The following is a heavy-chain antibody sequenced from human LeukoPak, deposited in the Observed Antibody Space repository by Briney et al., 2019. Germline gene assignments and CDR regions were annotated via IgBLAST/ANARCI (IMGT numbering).Heavy chain of an antibody. CDR2: INPNSGGT. CDR1: GYTFTGYN. D-gene: IGHD6-13*01. CDR3: ATPGGIAAAGTFDS. V-gene: IGHV1-2*02. J-gene: IGHJ4*02. Sequence: ASVKVSCKASGYTFTGYNMHWVRQAPGQGLEWMGWINPNSGGTNYAQEFQGRVTMTRDTSISTVYMELSRLRSDDTAVYYCATPGGIAAAGTFDSWGQGTLVTVSS.